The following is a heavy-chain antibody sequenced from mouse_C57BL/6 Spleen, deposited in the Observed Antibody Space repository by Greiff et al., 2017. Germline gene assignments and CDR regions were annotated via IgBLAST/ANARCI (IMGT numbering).Heavy chain of an antibody. J-gene: IGHJ1*03. CDR3: ARNGYYRYFDV. D-gene: IGHD2-2*01. CDR1: GYTFTSYW. CDR2: IHPKSGST. V-gene: IGHV1-64*01. Sequence: QVQLQQPGAELVKPGASVKLSCKASGYTFTSYWMHWVKQRPGQGLEWIGMIHPKSGSTNYNEKFKSKATLTVDKSSSTAYMQLSSLTSEDSAVYYCARNGYYRYFDVWGKGTTVTVSS.